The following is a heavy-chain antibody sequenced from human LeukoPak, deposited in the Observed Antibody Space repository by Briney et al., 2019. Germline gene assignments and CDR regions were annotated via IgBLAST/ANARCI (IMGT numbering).Heavy chain of an antibody. CDR2: IKQGGSEK. D-gene: IGHD3-22*01. CDR1: GFTSRSHW. V-gene: IGHV3-7*01. CDR3: ASIDYYDSSGYQIEYFQH. Sequence: GGSLRLSCAASGFTSRSHWMSYVRQAPGKGLEWVADIKQGGSEKNYVDSVKGRFTISRDDEKNSLYLQMNSLRAEDTAVYYCASIDYYDSSGYQIEYFQHWGQGTLVTVSS. J-gene: IGHJ1*01.